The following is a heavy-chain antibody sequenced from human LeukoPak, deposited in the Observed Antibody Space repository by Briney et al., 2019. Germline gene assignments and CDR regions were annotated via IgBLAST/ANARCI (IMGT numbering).Heavy chain of an antibody. CDR3: AKDIDYDSSGYPFDY. Sequence: GGSLRLSCAASGFAFSAYGMHWVRQAPGKGLEWVAVISHDGSNKYYADSVQGRFTISRDNSKNTLHLQMNSLRAEDTAVYYCAKDIDYDSSGYPFDYWGQGTLVTVSS. D-gene: IGHD3-22*01. CDR2: ISHDGSNK. V-gene: IGHV3-30*18. CDR1: GFAFSAYG. J-gene: IGHJ4*02.